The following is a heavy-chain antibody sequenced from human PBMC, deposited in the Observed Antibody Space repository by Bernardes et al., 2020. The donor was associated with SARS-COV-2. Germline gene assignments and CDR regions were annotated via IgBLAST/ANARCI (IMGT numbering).Heavy chain of an antibody. CDR1: GGSFSCYY. CDR2: INHSGST. D-gene: IGHD6-19*01. V-gene: IGHV4-34*01. CDR3: ARIAVAGHLDY. Sequence: TMSLTFAFYGGSFSCYYWSWIRQPPGKGLEWIGEINHSGSTNYNPSLKSRVTISVDTSKNQFSLKLSSVTAADTAVYYCARIAVAGHLDYWGQGTLVTVSS. J-gene: IGHJ4*02.